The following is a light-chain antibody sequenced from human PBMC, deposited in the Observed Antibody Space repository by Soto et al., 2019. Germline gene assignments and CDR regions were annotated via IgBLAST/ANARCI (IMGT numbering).Light chain of an antibody. CDR1: QSVGTN. CDR3: QQYNNWPPYT. Sequence: EVVMTQSPATLSVSPGERATLSCRASQSVGTNLAWYQQKPGQAPRLLIYSTSTRATGIPAKFSGSGFGTDFTLTISSRQSEDFAVYYCQQYNNWPPYTFGQGTKLEIK. CDR2: STS. J-gene: IGKJ2*01. V-gene: IGKV3-15*01.